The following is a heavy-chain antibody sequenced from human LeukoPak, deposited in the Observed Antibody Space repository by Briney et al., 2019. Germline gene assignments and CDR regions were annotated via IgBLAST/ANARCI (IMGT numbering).Heavy chain of an antibody. CDR2: ISWNSGSI. CDR3: AKDRLRYYYYGMDV. V-gene: IGHV3-9*01. D-gene: IGHD2-21*02. CDR1: GFTFDDYA. Sequence: PRGSLRLSCAASGFTFDDYAMRWVRQAPGKGLEWVSGISWNSGSIGYADSVKGRFTISRDNAKNSLYLQRNSLRAEDTALYYCAKDRLRYYYYGMDVWGQGTTVTVSS. J-gene: IGHJ6*02.